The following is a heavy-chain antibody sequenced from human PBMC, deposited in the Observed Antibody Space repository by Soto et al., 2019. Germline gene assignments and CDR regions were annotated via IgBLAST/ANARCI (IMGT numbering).Heavy chain of an antibody. CDR2: MNAGNGNT. V-gene: IGHV1-3*01. D-gene: IGHD6-19*01. CDR1: GYTFTSYD. Sequence: GASVKVSCKASGYTFTSYDINWVRQATGQRLEWMGWMNAGNGNTYYSEKFKGRVSLTRDTVATTVYMELTSLTSEDTGVYYCARDQSGIGWYVDWFDPWGQGTLVTVSS. J-gene: IGHJ5*02. CDR3: ARDQSGIGWYVDWFDP.